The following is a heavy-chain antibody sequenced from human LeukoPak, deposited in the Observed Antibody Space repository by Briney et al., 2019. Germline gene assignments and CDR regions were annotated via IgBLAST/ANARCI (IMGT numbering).Heavy chain of an antibody. J-gene: IGHJ4*02. V-gene: IGHV1-69*05. D-gene: IGHD3-22*01. Sequence: SVKVSCKASGGTFSSYAISWVRQAPGQGLEWMGGIIPIFGTANYAQKFQGRVTITTDESTSTAYMELSSLRSEGTAVYYCARGIVLRNYYYDSSGQTSLDYWGQGTLVTVSS. CDR2: IIPIFGTA. CDR3: ARGIVLRNYYYDSSGQTSLDY. CDR1: GGTFSSYA.